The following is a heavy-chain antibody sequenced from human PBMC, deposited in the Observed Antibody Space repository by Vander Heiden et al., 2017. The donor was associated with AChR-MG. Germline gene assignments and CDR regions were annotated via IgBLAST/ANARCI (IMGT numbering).Heavy chain of an antibody. J-gene: IGHJ4*02. V-gene: IGHV5-51*01. CDR1: DYTDDSSDTYW. D-gene: IGHD3-3*01. CDR3: ATSLWGGYFDY. CDR2: IYPRDSET. Sequence: VQLEQSGAEVKKPGDSLQISCKGSDYTDDSSDTYWIGGVRQMPGKGLQWMGIIYPRDSETTYSPSFEGRVTISVDMSLKTAYLQWSRLEASDTAVYFCATSLWGGYFDYWGQGTLVTV.